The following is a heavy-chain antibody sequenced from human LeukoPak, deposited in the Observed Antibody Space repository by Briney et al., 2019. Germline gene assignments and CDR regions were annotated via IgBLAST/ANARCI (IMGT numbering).Heavy chain of an antibody. CDR2: INPNSGGT. CDR1: GYTFTGYY. CDR3: ARAPPITRGPFDP. J-gene: IGHJ5*02. V-gene: IGHV1-2*02. Sequence: ASVKVSCKASGYTFTGYYMHWVRQAPGQGLEWMGWINPNSGGTIYAQKFQGRVTMTRDTSISTVYMGLSRLRSDDTAVYYCARAPPITRGPFDPWGQGTLVTVSS. D-gene: IGHD3-10*01.